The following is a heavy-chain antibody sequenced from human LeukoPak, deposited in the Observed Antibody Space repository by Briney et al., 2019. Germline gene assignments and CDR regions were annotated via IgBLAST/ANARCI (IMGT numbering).Heavy chain of an antibody. V-gene: IGHV3-74*01. CDR1: GFTFSSYW. Sequence: GGSLRLSCAVSGFTFSSYWMHWVRQAPGKGLVWVSRINSDGGSASYADSVKGRFTISRDNAKNTLYLQMNSLRTEDTAVYYCARSITWYDYWGQGTLVTVSS. J-gene: IGHJ4*02. CDR3: ARSITWYDY. D-gene: IGHD6-13*01. CDR2: INSDGGSA.